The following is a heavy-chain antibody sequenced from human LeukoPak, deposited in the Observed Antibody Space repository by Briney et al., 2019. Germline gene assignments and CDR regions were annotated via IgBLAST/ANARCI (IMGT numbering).Heavy chain of an antibody. Sequence: PGGSLRLSCAASGFTFSSYDMSWVRQAPGKGLEWVSYISGSGGSKYYADSVKGRFTIFRDNDKNSLYMQMNSLKPEDTAVYYCERDRYYFWSACLAVRRGYYYDKDVWGKVITVTVSS. J-gene: IGHJ6*04. CDR3: ERDRYYFWSACLAVRRGYYYDKDV. D-gene: IGHD3-3*01. CDR2: ISGSGGSK. V-gene: IGHV3-48*03. CDR1: GFTFSSYD.